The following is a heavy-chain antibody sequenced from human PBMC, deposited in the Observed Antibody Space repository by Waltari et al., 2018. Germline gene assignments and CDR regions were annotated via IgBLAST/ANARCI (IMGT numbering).Heavy chain of an antibody. Sequence: EVQLLESGGGLVQPGGSLRLSCAASGFTFSSYAMSWVRPAPGKGLEWVSAISGSGGSTYYADSVKGRFTISRDNSKNTLYLQMNSLRAEDTAVYYCAKDLEQQLLPTLDYWGQGTLVTVSS. CDR2: ISGSGGST. V-gene: IGHV3-23*01. D-gene: IGHD6-13*01. J-gene: IGHJ4*02. CDR3: AKDLEQQLLPTLDY. CDR1: GFTFSSYA.